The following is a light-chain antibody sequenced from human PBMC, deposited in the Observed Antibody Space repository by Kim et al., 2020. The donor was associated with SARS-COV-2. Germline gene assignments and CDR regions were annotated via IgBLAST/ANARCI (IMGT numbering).Light chain of an antibody. CDR3: GAWDTSLSIVV. Sequence: GQKVPSSCSGSSSNIGNYYVSWYQQLPGTAPRLLIYDNHERPSGIPDRFSGSKSGTTATLGITGLQTGDEADYYCGAWDTSLSIVVFGGGTKVTVL. J-gene: IGLJ2*01. CDR2: DNH. V-gene: IGLV1-51*01. CDR1: SSNIGNYY.